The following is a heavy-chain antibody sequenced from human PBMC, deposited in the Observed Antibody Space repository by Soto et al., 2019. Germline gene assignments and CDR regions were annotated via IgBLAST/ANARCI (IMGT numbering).Heavy chain of an antibody. Sequence: QITLQESGPTLVKTTQTLTLTCTFSGFSFTTAGVAVGWIRQTPGGALEWLTLIYYNDDRRFSPSLKTRLTITGDTSKNQVVLSLTNVDPGDTATYFCAHSDGGYEIIYFDFWGQGIPVTVSS. CDR2: IYYNDDR. V-gene: IGHV2-5*01. CDR3: AHSDGGYEIIYFDF. J-gene: IGHJ4*02. D-gene: IGHD5-12*01. CDR1: GFSFTTAGVA.